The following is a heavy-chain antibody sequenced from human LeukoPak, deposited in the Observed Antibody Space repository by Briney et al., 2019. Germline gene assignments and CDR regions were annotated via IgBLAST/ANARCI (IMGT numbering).Heavy chain of an antibody. CDR1: GDSVSSNSVT. CDR2: TYYRSTWYN. D-gene: IGHD2-2*01. V-gene: IGHV6-1*01. Sequence: SQTLSLTCAISGDSVSSNSVTWNWIRKSPSRGLEWLGRTYYRSTWYNDYAVSVRGRITVNPDTSKNQFSLHLNSVTPEDTAVYYCARRLTQYDCFDPWGQGILVTVSS. CDR3: ARRLTQYDCFDP. J-gene: IGHJ5*02.